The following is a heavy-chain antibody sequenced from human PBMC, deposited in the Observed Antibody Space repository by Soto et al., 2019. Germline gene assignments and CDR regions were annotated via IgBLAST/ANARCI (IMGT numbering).Heavy chain of an antibody. CDR2: IIPILGIA. CDR1: GGTFSSYT. J-gene: IGHJ4*02. D-gene: IGHD3-22*01. Sequence: GASVKVSCKASGGTFSSYTISWVRQAPGQGLEWMGRIIPILGIANYAQKLQGKVTITADKSTSTAYMKLSSLRSEDTVVYYCARVLPYDSSGYYYFDYWGQGTLVTVSS. V-gene: IGHV1-69*02. CDR3: ARVLPYDSSGYYYFDY.